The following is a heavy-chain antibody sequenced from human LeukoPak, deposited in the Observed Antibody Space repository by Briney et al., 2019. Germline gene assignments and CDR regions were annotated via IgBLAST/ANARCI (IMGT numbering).Heavy chain of an antibody. CDR2: IYYSGSS. D-gene: IGHD6-19*01. CDR3: ARPGSGWAFDY. CDR1: GGSVISGNYP. J-gene: IGHJ4*02. Sequence: SETPSLTCTVSGGSVISGNYPWSWIRQPPGKGLEWIGYIYYSGSSNYNPSLKSRVTISVDTSKNQFSLKLSSVTAADTAVYYCARPGSGWAFDYWGQGTLVTVSS. V-gene: IGHV4-61*01.